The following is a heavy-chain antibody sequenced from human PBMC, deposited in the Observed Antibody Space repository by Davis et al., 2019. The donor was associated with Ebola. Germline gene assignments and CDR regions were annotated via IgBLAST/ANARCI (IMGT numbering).Heavy chain of an antibody. J-gene: IGHJ4*02. D-gene: IGHD3-10*01. CDR3: ARAGYYGSGTPDF. V-gene: IGHV3-7*01. CDR1: GFTFSSYW. Sequence: GGSLRLSCAASGFTFSSYWMTWVRQAPGRGLEWVANIKQAGSEQNYVDSVKGRFTISRDNAKNSLYLQLNSLRAEDTAVYYCARAGYYGSGTPDFWGQGTLVTVSS. CDR2: IKQAGSEQ.